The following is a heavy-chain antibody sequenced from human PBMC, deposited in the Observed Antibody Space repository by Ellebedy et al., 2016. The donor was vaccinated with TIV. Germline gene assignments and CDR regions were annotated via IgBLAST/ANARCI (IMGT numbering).Heavy chain of an antibody. CDR3: ARRSRGTSYYFDY. V-gene: IGHV3-30-3*01. Sequence: GESLKISCAASGFTFNSYAMHWVRQAPGKGLEWVAVISYDGSSKYYADSVKGRFNISRDNAKNSLYLQLSSLRAEDTAVYYCARRSRGTSYYFDYWGQGALVTVSS. J-gene: IGHJ4*02. D-gene: IGHD6-6*01. CDR1: GFTFNSYA. CDR2: ISYDGSSK.